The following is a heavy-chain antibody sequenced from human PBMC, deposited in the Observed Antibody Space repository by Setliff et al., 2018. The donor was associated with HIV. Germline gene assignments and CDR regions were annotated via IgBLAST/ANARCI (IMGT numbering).Heavy chain of an antibody. J-gene: IGHJ4*02. Sequence: ASVKVSCKISGFTLNELSIQWVRQAPAKGLEWMGGFDPEAGEIIYAQKFQGRVTMTEDTSTDTAYMDLSSLRSEDTAVYYCATLGRQQLVRIVDYWGRGTLVTVSS. V-gene: IGHV1-24*01. CDR3: ATLGRQQLVRIVDY. CDR1: GFTLNELS. CDR2: FDPEAGEI. D-gene: IGHD6-13*01.